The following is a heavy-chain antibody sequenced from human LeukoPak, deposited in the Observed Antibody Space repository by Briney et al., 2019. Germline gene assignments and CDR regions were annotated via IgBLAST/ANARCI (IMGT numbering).Heavy chain of an antibody. Sequence: PGGSLRLSCAASGFTFTSYAMSWVRQPPGKGLEWVSVIRGSGTVTYFADSVKGRFTVSRDNSKNTLYLQMSSLRAEDTAICYCSKSLDYDGGVLWALPQYWGQGTLVTVSS. V-gene: IGHV3-23*01. J-gene: IGHJ4*02. CDR2: IRGSGTVT. D-gene: IGHD3-22*01. CDR3: SKSLDYDGGVLWALPQY. CDR1: GFTFTSYA.